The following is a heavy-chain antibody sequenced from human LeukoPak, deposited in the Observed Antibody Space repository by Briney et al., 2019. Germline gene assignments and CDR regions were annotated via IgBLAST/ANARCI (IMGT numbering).Heavy chain of an antibody. V-gene: IGHV3-7*03. CDR2: IKKDGSEK. Sequence: GGSLRLSCVVSGDTLSGYWMTWVRQAPGKGLEWVANIKKDGSEKYYVDSVKGRFTISRDNAKNSLYLQMNSLRAEDTAVYYCARDPGVEGYGPGYWGQGTLVTVSS. CDR1: GDTLSGYW. D-gene: IGHD2-15*01. CDR3: ARDPGVEGYGPGY. J-gene: IGHJ4*02.